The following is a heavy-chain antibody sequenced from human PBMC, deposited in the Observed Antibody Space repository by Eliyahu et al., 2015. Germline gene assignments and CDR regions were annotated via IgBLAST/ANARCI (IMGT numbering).Heavy chain of an antibody. CDR2: ISNDGSNK. J-gene: IGHJ4*02. CDR1: GFIFSSNG. V-gene: IGHV3-30*03. Sequence: QVQLVESGGGVVQPGRSLRLSCAVSGFIFSSNGMHWVRQAPGKGLEWVAVISNDGSNKNYADSVKGRFTISRDNSKNTLYLQMNSLRVEDTAVYYCASPNWARGFGEPYEGYWGQGTLVTVSS. D-gene: IGHD3-10*01. CDR3: ASPNWARGFGEPYEGY.